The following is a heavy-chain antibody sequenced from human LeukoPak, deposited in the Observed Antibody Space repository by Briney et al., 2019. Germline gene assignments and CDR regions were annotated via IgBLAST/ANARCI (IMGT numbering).Heavy chain of an antibody. CDR1: GFTFTSYN. CDR3: ARDCGGYCSSSSSPYGMDV. V-gene: IGHV3-21*01. Sequence: GSLRLSCEVSGFTFTSYNMNWVRQAPGKGLEWVSSISRSNDNIYYAESVKGRFTISRDNAKNSLFLQMTSLRAEDTAVYYCARDCGGYCSSSSSPYGMDVWGRGTTVTVSS. D-gene: IGHD2-2*03. J-gene: IGHJ6*02. CDR2: ISRSNDNI.